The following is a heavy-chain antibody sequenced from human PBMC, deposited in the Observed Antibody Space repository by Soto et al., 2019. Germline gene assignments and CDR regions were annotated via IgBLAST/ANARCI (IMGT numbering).Heavy chain of an antibody. Sequence: GGSLRLSCAASGFTFSSYAMSWVRQAPGKGLEWVSAISGSGGSTYYADSVKGRFTISRDNSKNTLYLQMNSLRAEDTAVYYCAKDIRTSIAARLYYFDYWGQGTLVTVSS. J-gene: IGHJ4*02. CDR3: AKDIRTSIAARLYYFDY. CDR2: ISGSGGST. CDR1: GFTFSSYA. D-gene: IGHD6-6*01. V-gene: IGHV3-23*01.